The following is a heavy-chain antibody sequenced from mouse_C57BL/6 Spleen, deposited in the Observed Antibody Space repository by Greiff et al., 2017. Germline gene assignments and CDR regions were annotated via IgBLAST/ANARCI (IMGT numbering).Heavy chain of an antibody. V-gene: IGHV1-82*01. CDR2: IYPGDGDT. J-gene: IGHJ2*01. CDR3: ARGGTAQATGDY. Sequence: QVQLQQSGPELVKPGASVKISCKASGYAFSSSWMNWVKQRPGKGLEWIGRIYPGDGDTNYNGKFKGKATLTADKSSSTAYMQLSSLTSEDSAVYFCARGGTAQATGDYWGQGTTLTVSS. CDR1: GYAFSSSW. D-gene: IGHD3-2*02.